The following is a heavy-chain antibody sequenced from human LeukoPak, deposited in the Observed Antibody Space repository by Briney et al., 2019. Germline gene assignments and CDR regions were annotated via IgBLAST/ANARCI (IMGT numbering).Heavy chain of an antibody. V-gene: IGHV4-4*07. CDR3: ARAILTPSGYVWHFDL. D-gene: IGHD3-3*01. CDR1: GGSVNSYY. CDR2: IDTSGST. Sequence: SETLSLTCTVSGGSVNSYYWSWIRQPAGKGLEWIGRIDTSGSTNYNPSLKSRITMSVDTSNNQFSLKLTSVTAADTAVYYCARAILTPSGYVWHFDLWGRGTLVTVSS. J-gene: IGHJ2*01.